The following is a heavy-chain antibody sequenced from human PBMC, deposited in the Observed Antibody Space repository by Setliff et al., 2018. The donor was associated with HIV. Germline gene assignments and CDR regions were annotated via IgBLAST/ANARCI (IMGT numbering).Heavy chain of an antibody. CDR1: GFTFTGYW. V-gene: IGHV3-23*01. Sequence: PGGSLRLSCAASGFTFTGYWMHWVRQAPGKGLEWVSSISVSGGNTYYADSVKGRFTISRDDSKNTLSLQMNRLRAEDTAVYYCAKARNGTSVAVSSDWGQGALVTVSS. CDR3: AKARNGTSVAVSSD. CDR2: ISVSGGNT. J-gene: IGHJ4*02. D-gene: IGHD1-26*01.